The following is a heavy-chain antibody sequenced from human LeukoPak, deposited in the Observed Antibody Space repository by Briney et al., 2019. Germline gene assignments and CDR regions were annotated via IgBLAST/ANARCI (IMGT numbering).Heavy chain of an antibody. CDR2: IKQDGSEK. CDR3: AKVIAGSWLVDY. J-gene: IGHJ4*02. V-gene: IGHV3-7*03. D-gene: IGHD2-21*01. Sequence: GGSLRLSCAASGFTFSSYWMSWVRQAPGKGLEWVANIKQDGSEKYYVDSVKGRFTISRDNSKNTLYLQMNSLRAEDTAVYYCAKVIAGSWLVDYWGQGTLVTVSS. CDR1: GFTFSSYW.